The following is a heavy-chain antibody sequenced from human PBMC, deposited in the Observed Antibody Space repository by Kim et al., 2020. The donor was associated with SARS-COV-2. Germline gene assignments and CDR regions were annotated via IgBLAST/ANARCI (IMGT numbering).Heavy chain of an antibody. D-gene: IGHD2-15*01. CDR2: IYPGDSDT. Sequence: GESLKISCKGSGYSFTNYWIGWVRQMPGKGLEWRGIIYPGDSDTRYSPSFQGQVTISADKSITTAYLQWSSLKVSETAMYYCARHGIGYCSGGNCYHDYWGQGTLVTVSS. CDR1: GYSFTNYW. V-gene: IGHV5-51*01. J-gene: IGHJ4*02. CDR3: ARHGIGYCSGGNCYHDY.